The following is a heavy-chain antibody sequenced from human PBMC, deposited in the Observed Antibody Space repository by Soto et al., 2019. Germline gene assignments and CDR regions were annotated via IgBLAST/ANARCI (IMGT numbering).Heavy chain of an antibody. J-gene: IGHJ4*02. D-gene: IGHD6-19*01. V-gene: IGHV3-15*07. CDR1: GFTFSNAW. CDR3: QWLVPLSNFDH. CDR2: IKSKTDGGTT. Sequence: EVQLVESGGGLVKPGGSLRLSCAASGFTFSNAWMNWVLQAPGKGLEWVGRIKSKTDGGTTDSAAPVKCRFSISRDDSKNTLYLQMNSLKTEDTAVYYCQWLVPLSNFDHWGQGTLVTVSS.